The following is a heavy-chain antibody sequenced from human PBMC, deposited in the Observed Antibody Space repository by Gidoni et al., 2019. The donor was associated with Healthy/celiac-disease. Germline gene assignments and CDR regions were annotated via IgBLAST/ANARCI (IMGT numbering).Heavy chain of an antibody. V-gene: IGHV3-21*01. CDR2: ISSSSSYI. J-gene: IGHJ4*02. Sequence: EVQRVESGGGLVKPGGALRLSCAACGFTCSSYSINWVRQAPGKGLEWVSSISSSSSYIYYADSVKGRFTISRDNAKNSLYLQMNSLRAEDTSVYYCARDGGYSYGYGFDYWGQGTLVTVSS. D-gene: IGHD5-18*01. CDR1: GFTCSSYS. CDR3: ARDGGYSYGYGFDY.